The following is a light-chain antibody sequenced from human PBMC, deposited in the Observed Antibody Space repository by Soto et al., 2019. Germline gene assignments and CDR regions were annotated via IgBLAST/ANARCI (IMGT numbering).Light chain of an antibody. Sequence: EILLTQSPCTLSLSPGERATLSCRASQSVSSNLAWYQQKPGQAPRLLIYGASTRATGIPARFSGSGSGTDFTLTISSLQYEDFAVYYCQQYNNWHPITFGGGTKVDIK. CDR2: GAS. CDR3: QQYNNWHPIT. V-gene: IGKV3-15*01. J-gene: IGKJ4*01. CDR1: QSVSSN.